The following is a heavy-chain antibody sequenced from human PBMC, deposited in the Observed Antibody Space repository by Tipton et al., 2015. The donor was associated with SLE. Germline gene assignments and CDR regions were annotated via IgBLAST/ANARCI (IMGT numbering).Heavy chain of an antibody. CDR1: GFTFSSYW. Sequence: LRLSCAASGFTFSSYWMSWVRQAPGKGLEWIGEINHSGSTNYNPSLKSRVTISVDTSKNQFSLKLSSVTAADTAVYYCASGSPPIWGQGTMVTVSS. J-gene: IGHJ3*02. V-gene: IGHV4-34*01. CDR3: ASGSPPI. CDR2: INHSGST.